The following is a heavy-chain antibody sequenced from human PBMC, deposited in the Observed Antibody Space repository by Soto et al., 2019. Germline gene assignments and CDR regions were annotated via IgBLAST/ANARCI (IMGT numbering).Heavy chain of an antibody. J-gene: IGHJ6*03. CDR3: ARTTLLRKYYYYYYMDV. D-gene: IGHD2-15*01. V-gene: IGHV4-59*08. CDR2: IYYSGST. Sequence: SETLSLTCTVSGGSISSYYWSWIRQPPGKGLEWIGYIYYSGSTNYNPSLKSRVTISVDTSKNQFSLKLSSVTAADTAVYYCARTTLLRKYYYYYYMDVWGKGTKVTVSS. CDR1: GGSISSYY.